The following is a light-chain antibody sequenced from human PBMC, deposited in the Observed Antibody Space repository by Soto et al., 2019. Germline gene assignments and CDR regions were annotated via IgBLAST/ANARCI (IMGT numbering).Light chain of an antibody. CDR1: QGISSR. V-gene: IGKV1-12*01. CDR3: QQTNSVPPIT. Sequence: DIQMTQSPSSVSASVGDRVTITCRASQGISSRLAWYQQKPGKAPKLLIFAASRLQSGVPSRFSGSGSGTDFTLTISSLQPEDFATYYCQQTNSVPPITFGGGTKVDIK. J-gene: IGKJ4*01. CDR2: AAS.